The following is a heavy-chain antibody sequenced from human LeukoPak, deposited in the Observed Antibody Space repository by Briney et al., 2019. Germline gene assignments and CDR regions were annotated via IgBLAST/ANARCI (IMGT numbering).Heavy chain of an antibody. CDR2: IYHSGST. Sequence: SETLSLTCAVSGGSISSSNWWSWVRQPPGKGLGGIGEIYHSGSTNYNPSLKSRVTISVDKSKNQFSLKLSSVTAADTAVYYCARVPSPTGRVYGMDVWGQGTTVTVSS. J-gene: IGHJ6*02. CDR3: ARVPSPTGRVYGMDV. V-gene: IGHV4-4*02. CDR1: GGSISSSNW. D-gene: IGHD1-1*01.